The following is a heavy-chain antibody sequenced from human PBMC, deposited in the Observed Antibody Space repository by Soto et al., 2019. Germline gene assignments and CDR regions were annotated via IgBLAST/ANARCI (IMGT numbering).Heavy chain of an antibody. CDR1: GYVFTGYY. CDR2: INCRSGGT. J-gene: IGHJ4*02. V-gene: IGHV1-2*02. D-gene: IGHD3-22*01. CDR3: MRGASARDSSGYPYYFDP. Sequence: ASVKVSCKTSGYVFTGYYLHWVRQAPGQGLEWMGWINCRSGGTTYTQKFQGRVTLTMDTSTSTAYMELSSLISDDTALYYCMRGASARDSSGYPYYFDPWGQGTRVTSPQ.